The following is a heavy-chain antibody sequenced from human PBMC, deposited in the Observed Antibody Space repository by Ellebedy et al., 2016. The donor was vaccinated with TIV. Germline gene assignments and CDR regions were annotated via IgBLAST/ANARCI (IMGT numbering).Heavy chain of an antibody. V-gene: IGHV3-48*04. CDR3: ARDMAWGNERMNDAFDI. J-gene: IGHJ3*02. CDR1: GFTSSPYS. CDR2: ISGSSLTR. D-gene: IGHD7-27*01. Sequence: GESLKISCAASGFTSSPYSMNWVRQAPGKGLEWVSYISGSSLTRFYADSVKGRFTISKDNAGTSLYLQMDSLRVEDTAVYYCARDMAWGNERMNDAFDIWGQGTMVIVSS.